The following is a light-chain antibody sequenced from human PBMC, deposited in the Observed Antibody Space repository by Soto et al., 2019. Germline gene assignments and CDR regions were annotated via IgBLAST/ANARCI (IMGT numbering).Light chain of an antibody. CDR1: TGAVTSSHY. CDR3: SLSYSDVRV. V-gene: IGLV7-46*01. Sequence: QAVVTQEPSLTVSPGGTVTLTCGSSTGAVTSSHYPYWFQQKPGQAPRALIYDTSNKHSWTPARFSGSLLGGKPALILSGAQPEDESDYDCSLSYSDVRVFGGGTKLTVL. J-gene: IGLJ3*02. CDR2: DTS.